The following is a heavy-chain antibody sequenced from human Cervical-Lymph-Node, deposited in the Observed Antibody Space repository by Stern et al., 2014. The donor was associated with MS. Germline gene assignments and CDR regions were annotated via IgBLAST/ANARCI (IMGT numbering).Heavy chain of an antibody. V-gene: IGHV1-8*01. CDR3: ARGLEKLLWFGELARFGWDIDV. J-gene: IGHJ6*02. Sequence: VQLVQSGGEVKKPGASLRVSCEASGYTFTRYGINWGRQATGKGLEWLGTINYNRCNTGYAQEFQVRVTVARNTSISTAYMELSSLRSEDTAVYYCARGLEKLLWFGELARFGWDIDVWGQGTTVTVSS. D-gene: IGHD3-10*01. CDR1: GYTFTRYG. CDR2: INYNRCNT.